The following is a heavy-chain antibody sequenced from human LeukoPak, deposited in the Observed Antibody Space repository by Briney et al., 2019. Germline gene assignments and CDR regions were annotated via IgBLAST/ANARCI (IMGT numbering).Heavy chain of an antibody. V-gene: IGHV4-4*02. CDR1: GTSISGSDW. D-gene: IGHD3-22*01. CDR3: ARDEPYYYDSSGPNKGFDY. CDR2: IYHSGNT. J-gene: IGHJ4*02. Sequence: SSETLSLTCVVSGTSISGSDWWSWVRQPPGKGLEWIGEIYHSGNTNYNPSLKSRVTISVDTSKNQFSLKLSSVTAADTAVYYCARDEPYYYDSSGPNKGFDYWGQGTLVTVSS.